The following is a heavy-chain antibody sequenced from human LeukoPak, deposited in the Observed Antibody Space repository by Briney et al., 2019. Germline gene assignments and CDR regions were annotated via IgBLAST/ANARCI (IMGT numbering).Heavy chain of an antibody. D-gene: IGHD2-2*01. CDR3: ARGGSRSSTREWWCDP. Sequence: SVKVSCKASGGTFSSYAISWVRQAPGQGLEWMGGIIPIFGTANYAQKFQGRVTITADESTSTAYMELSSLRSEDTAVYYCARGGSRSSTREWWCDPWGQGTLVTVSS. J-gene: IGHJ5*02. CDR2: IIPIFGTA. V-gene: IGHV1-69*13. CDR1: GGTFSSYA.